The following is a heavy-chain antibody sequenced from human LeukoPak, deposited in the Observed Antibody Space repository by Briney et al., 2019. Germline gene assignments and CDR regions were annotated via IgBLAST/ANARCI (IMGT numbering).Heavy chain of an antibody. J-gene: IGHJ4*02. CDR3: AATSRDLLLQPAY. CDR1: GFTFNKYW. D-gene: IGHD3-22*01. CDR2: IRQDSGQM. V-gene: IGHV3-7*03. Sequence: GGSLRLSCAASGFTFNKYWMSWVRQSPGKGLEWVANIRQDSGQMYYVDSVEGRFTISRDNAKNSLYLQMNRLRAEDTAVYYCAATSRDLLLQPAYWGQGTLVIVSS.